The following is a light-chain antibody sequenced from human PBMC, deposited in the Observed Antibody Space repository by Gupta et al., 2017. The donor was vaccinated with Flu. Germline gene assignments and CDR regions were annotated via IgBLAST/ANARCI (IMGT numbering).Light chain of an antibody. CDR3: SSYAGTNNLV. J-gene: IGLJ2*01. CDR1: SSDVGGYSF. V-gene: IGLV2-8*01. Sequence: QSALTQPPTAAGSLGPSVTISCTGSSSDVGGYSFDSWYQQHAGKAPKLMIYDVSKRPSGVPVRFSGSRSGNTASLTVSGLQAEDEADYYCSSYAGTNNLVFGGGTRLTVL. CDR2: DVS.